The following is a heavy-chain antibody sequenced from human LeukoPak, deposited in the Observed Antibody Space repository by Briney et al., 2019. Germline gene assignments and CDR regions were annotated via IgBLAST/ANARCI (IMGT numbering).Heavy chain of an antibody. J-gene: IGHJ2*01. CDR2: IGTAGEI. CDR1: GFTFRSYD. V-gene: IGHV3-13*01. CDR3: ARAAYSSTWYSRYFDL. D-gene: IGHD6-13*01. Sequence: PGGSLRLSCEASGFTFRSYDMHWVRQATGKGLEWVSGIGTAGEIYYPGSVKGRFTLSRENAKNSLYLQMNRLRAGDTAVYYCARAAYSSTWYSRYFDLWGRGTLVTVSS.